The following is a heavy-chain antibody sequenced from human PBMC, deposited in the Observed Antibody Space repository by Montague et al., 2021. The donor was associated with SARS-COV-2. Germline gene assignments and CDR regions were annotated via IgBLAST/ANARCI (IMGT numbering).Heavy chain of an antibody. CDR1: GDSITYFY. D-gene: IGHD3-3*01. CDR3: ARHTVRDTYYDFWSGYSLDYYYYYGMDV. Sequence: SETLSLTCSVSGDSITYFYWSWIRQAPGKGLEWIGSIYYSGSTYXNPSLKSRVTISVDTFKNQFSLKLSSVTAADTAVYYCARHTVRDTYYDFWSGYSLDYYYYYGMDVWGQGTTVTVSS. CDR2: IYYSGST. V-gene: IGHV4-59*05. J-gene: IGHJ6*02.